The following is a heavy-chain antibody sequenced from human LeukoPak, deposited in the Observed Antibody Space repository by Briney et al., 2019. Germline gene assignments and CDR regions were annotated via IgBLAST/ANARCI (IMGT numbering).Heavy chain of an antibody. CDR2: IIPIFGTA. CDR1: GGTFSSYA. V-gene: IGHV1-69*13. CDR3: ARDLVTAHHWFDP. Sequence: ASVKVSCKASGGTFSSYAISWVRQAPGQGLEWMGGIIPIFGTANYAQKFQGRVTITADESTSTAYMELSSLRSEDTAVYYCARDLVTAHHWFDPWGQGTLVTVSS. D-gene: IGHD2-21*02. J-gene: IGHJ5*02.